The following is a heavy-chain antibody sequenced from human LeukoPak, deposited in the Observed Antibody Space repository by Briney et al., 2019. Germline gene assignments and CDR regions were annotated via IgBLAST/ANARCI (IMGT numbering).Heavy chain of an antibody. D-gene: IGHD6-13*01. V-gene: IGHV3-66*01. J-gene: IGHJ4*02. CDR3: ARFGGWQQLAAFDY. CDR1: GFTVSSNY. Sequence: GGSLRLSCAASGFTVSSNYMSWVRQAPGKGLEWVSVIYSGGSTYYADSVKGRFTISRDNSKNTLYLQMNSLRAEDTAVYYCARFGGWQQLAAFDYWGQGTLVTVSS. CDR2: IYSGGST.